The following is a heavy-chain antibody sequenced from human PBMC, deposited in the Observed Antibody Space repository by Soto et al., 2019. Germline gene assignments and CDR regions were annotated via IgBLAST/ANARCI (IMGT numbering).Heavy chain of an antibody. CDR3: AKRPVAGNYEY. V-gene: IGHV3-23*01. J-gene: IGHJ4*02. D-gene: IGHD6-19*01. CDR1: GFTFSSYA. CDR2: ISGSGGST. Sequence: GVSLRLSCAASGFTFSSYAMSWVRHAPGKGLEWVSAISGSGGSTYYADSVKGRFTISRDNSKNTLYLQMNSLRVADTAVPYCAKRPVAGNYEYWGQRPLVSV.